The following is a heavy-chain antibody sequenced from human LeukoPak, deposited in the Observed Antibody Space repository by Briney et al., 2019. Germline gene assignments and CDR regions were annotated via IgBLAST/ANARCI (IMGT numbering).Heavy chain of an antibody. CDR1: GFTFSGYG. V-gene: IGHV3-30*02. Sequence: GGSLRLSCAASGFTFSGYGMHWVRQAPGKGLEWVAFIRYDGSNKYYADSVKGRFTLSRDNSKNTLYLQMDSLSAEDTAVYYCARDPCSNWGQGTLVTVAS. CDR3: ARDPCSN. D-gene: IGHD3-10*02. CDR2: IRYDGSNK. J-gene: IGHJ4*02.